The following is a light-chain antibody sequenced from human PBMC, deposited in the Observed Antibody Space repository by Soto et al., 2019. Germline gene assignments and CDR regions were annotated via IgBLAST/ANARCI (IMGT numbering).Light chain of an antibody. CDR2: GAS. CDR1: LSVSSSF. J-gene: IGKJ2*01. V-gene: IGKV3-20*01. CDR3: QQYVSPRYP. Sequence: EIVLTQSPGTLSLSPGERDTLSCRASLSVSSSFLSWYQQKPGQAPRLLIYGASSRATGIPDRFSGSGSGTHFTLTISILEPEDFAVYYCQQYVSPRYPFRQGTKLEIK.